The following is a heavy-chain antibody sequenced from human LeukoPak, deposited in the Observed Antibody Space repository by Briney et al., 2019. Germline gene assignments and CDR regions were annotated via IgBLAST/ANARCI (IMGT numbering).Heavy chain of an antibody. CDR3: ARVITTDYYYYYGMDV. V-gene: IGHV4-59*01. Sequence: SETLSLTCTVSGGSISSYYWSWIRQPPGKGLEWIAYIYNSGSTNYNPSLKSRVTISVDTSKNQFSLKLSSVTTADTAVYYCARVITTDYYYYYGMDVWGQGTTVTVSS. D-gene: IGHD4-11*01. CDR2: IYNSGST. CDR1: GGSISSYY. J-gene: IGHJ6*02.